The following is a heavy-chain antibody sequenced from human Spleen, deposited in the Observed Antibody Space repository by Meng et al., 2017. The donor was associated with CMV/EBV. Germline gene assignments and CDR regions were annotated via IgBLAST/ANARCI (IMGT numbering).Heavy chain of an antibody. CDR2: IYYNGRT. D-gene: IGHD1-1*01. J-gene: IGHJ5*02. Sequence: GDSIGSGGYCWSWIRQPPGKGLEWIGCIYYNGRTSYNPSLKSRVSISVDTSENQFSLKLSSVTAADTAVYYCVRAGKKQQLMRWFDPWGQGNLVTVSS. CDR3: VRAGKKQQLMRWFDP. V-gene: IGHV4-31*02. CDR1: GDSIGSGGYC.